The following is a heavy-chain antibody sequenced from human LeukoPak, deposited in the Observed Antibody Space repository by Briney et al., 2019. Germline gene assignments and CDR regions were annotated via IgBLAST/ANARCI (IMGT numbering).Heavy chain of an antibody. Sequence: SETLSLTCTVSGGSIISSTYYWGWILQPPGKGLEWIGSIYYSGTTYYNPSLKSRVTISVDTSRNQFSLKLSSVTAADTAVFPCARHSRGYYDSTGYYYGSHAFDIWGQGTMVTVSS. CDR2: IYYSGTT. J-gene: IGHJ3*02. CDR3: ARHSRGYYDSTGYYYGSHAFDI. D-gene: IGHD3-22*01. V-gene: IGHV4-39*01. CDR1: GGSIISSTYY.